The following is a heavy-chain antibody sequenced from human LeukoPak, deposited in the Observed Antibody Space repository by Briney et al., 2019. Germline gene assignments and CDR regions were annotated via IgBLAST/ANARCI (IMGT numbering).Heavy chain of an antibody. CDR2: ISATSSDI. D-gene: IGHD5-12*01. V-gene: IGHV3-21*04. CDR1: GFDFESYT. Sequence: PGGSLRLSCAAPGFDFESYTMTWVRQAPGKGLEWVSLISATSSDINYAESVRGRFTITRDNAKNSLFLQMDSLRVEDTAIYYCAKGLFSAFDKYLDSWGQGTLVTVSS. CDR3: AKGLFSAFDKYLDS. J-gene: IGHJ4*02.